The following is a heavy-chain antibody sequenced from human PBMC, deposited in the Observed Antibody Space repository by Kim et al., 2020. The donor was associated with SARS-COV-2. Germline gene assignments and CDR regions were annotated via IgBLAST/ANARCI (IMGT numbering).Heavy chain of an antibody. CDR1: GGSVSSGSYY. Sequence: SETLSLTCTVSGGSVSSGSYYWSLIRQPPGKGLEWIGYIYHKGNTNYNPSLQSRVTISLDTSKNQFSLKLTSVTAADTALYYCAREGSYCGGDCYSPPALYYYYIDIWGKGTAVTVSS. V-gene: IGHV4-61*01. D-gene: IGHD2-21*01. CDR2: IYHKGNT. CDR3: AREGSYCGGDCYSPPALYYYYIDI. J-gene: IGHJ6*03.